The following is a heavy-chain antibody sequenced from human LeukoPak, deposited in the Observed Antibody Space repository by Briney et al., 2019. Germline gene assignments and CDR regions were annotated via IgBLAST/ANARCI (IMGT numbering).Heavy chain of an antibody. CDR2: IRHDGTDQ. CDR1: GFTFS. J-gene: IGHJ5*02. D-gene: IGHD7-27*01. V-gene: IGHV3-30*02. Sequence: GPSLRPSCVGSGFTFSMHWAGQVPGKGLGWLTFIRHDGTDQHYADSVRGRFTISRDNSKNTVYLQMNSLRPEDTALYYCAKDGNWASVSWGQGTLVTVSS. CDR3: AKDGNWASVS.